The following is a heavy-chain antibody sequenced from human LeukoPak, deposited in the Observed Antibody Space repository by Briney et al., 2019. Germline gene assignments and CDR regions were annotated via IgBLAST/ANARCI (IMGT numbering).Heavy chain of an antibody. CDR2: INCSGGSN. Sequence: GESLTLSCAASGFTFSSYAMSWIRQPPGKGLEWVSAINCSGGSNYYPDSVKGRITIASDNSKSTLYLQMHRLRAEDTAVYYCAKETSQAVAGAIDYWGQGTLVTVSS. V-gene: IGHV3-23*01. J-gene: IGHJ4*02. D-gene: IGHD6-19*01. CDR3: AKETSQAVAGAIDY. CDR1: GFTFSSYA.